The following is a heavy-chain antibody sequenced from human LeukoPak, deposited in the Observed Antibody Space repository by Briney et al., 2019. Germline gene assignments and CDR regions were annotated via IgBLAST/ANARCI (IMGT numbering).Heavy chain of an antibody. Sequence: SETLSLTCTVSGGSISSHYWSWIRQPPGKGLEWIGYIYYSGSTNYTPSLKSRVTISVDTSKNHFSLKLSSVTAADTAVYYCARVGGRAIYIPWGQGTLVTVSS. J-gene: IGHJ4*02. V-gene: IGHV4-59*11. CDR2: IYYSGST. CDR3: ARVGGRAIYIP. D-gene: IGHD2-2*02. CDR1: GGSISSHY.